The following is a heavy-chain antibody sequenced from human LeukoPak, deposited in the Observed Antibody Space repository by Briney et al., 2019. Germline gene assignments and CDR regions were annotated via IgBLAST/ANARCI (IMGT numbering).Heavy chain of an antibody. D-gene: IGHD4-17*01. CDR3: ARQTTSYYFDY. J-gene: IGHJ4*02. CDR2: IIPILGIA. Sequence: ASVKVSCKASGGTFSSYAISWVRQAPGQGLEWMGRIIPILGIANYAQKFQGRVTITADKSTSTAYMELSSLRPEDTAVYYCARQTTSYYFDYWGQGTLVTVSS. CDR1: GGTFSSYA. V-gene: IGHV1-69*04.